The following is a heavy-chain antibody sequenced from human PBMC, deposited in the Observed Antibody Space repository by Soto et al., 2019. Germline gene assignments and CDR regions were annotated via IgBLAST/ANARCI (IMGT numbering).Heavy chain of an antibody. CDR3: ARERGSGWTFDY. V-gene: IGHV3-48*01. Sequence: GGSLRLSCAASGFTFSTYSMNWVRQAPGKGLEWVSSISSSSTRYYADSVKGRFTISRDNVQNSLYLQMHSLRAEDTAVYYCARERGSGWTFDYWGQGTLVTVSS. D-gene: IGHD6-19*01. CDR1: GFTFSTYS. J-gene: IGHJ4*02. CDR2: ISSSSTR.